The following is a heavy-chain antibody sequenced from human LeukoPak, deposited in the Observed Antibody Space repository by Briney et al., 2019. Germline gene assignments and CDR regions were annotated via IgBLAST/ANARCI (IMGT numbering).Heavy chain of an antibody. CDR3: AREGTTVANWFDP. D-gene: IGHD4-11*01. Sequence: SETLSLTCTVSGGSISSYYWSWIRQPPRKGLEWIGYIHYSGSTNYNPSLKSRVTISVDTSKNQFSLRLSSVTAADTAVYYCAREGTTVANWFDPWGQGTLVTVSS. CDR1: GGSISSYY. V-gene: IGHV4-59*01. CDR2: IHYSGST. J-gene: IGHJ5*02.